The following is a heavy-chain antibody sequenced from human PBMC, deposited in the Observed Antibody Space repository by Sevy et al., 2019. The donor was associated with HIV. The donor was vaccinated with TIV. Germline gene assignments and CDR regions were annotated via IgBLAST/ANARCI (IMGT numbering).Heavy chain of an antibody. Sequence: ASVKVSCKPSGYTFTSYDINWVRQAAGQGLEWMGWMNPNSGNTGYEQKFQGRVTMTRNTSISAAYMELSNLRSEDTAVYYCARAAGSWCCIYALDGWGQGTTVTVSS. D-gene: IGHD3-16*01. J-gene: IGHJ6*02. CDR3: ARAAGSWCCIYALDG. CDR1: GYTFTSYD. CDR2: MNPNSGNT. V-gene: IGHV1-8*01.